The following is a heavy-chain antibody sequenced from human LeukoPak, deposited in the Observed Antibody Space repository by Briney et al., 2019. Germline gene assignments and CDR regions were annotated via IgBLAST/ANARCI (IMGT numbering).Heavy chain of an antibody. CDR2: INSDGSST. CDR3: ARAITTRPDY. CDR1: GFTFSSYW. Sequence: QGGGSLRLSCAASGFTFSSYWMHWVRQAPGKGLVRVSRINSDGSSTSYADSVKGRFTISRDNAKNTLYLQMNSLRAEDTAVYYCARAITTRPDYWGQGTLVTVSS. D-gene: IGHD3-10*01. V-gene: IGHV3-74*01. J-gene: IGHJ4*02.